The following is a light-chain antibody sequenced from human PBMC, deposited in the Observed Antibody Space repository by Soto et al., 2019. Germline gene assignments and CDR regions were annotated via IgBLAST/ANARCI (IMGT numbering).Light chain of an antibody. J-gene: IGLJ1*01. Sequence: SVLAQPASLSWSSGESINISCTGTSSDVGAYNYVSWYQQEPGKAPKLMIYDVSNRPSGISARFSGSKSGNTASLTISGLQAEDEADYYCNSYATSNTYVFGTGTKVTVL. CDR3: NSYATSNTYV. V-gene: IGLV2-14*01. CDR2: DVS. CDR1: SSDVGAYNY.